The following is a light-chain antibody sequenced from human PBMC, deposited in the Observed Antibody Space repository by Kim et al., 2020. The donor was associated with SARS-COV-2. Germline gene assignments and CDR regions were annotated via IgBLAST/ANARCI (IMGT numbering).Light chain of an antibody. CDR3: QVWNTRDDHWV. Sequence: APGTTAGIPCGRSDVGYKPVHWSRHKPGQAPVLVIQSDSDRASGLPERISGSKSANTATLTISRVEAGDEGDYYCQVWNTRDDHWVFGGGTQLTVL. J-gene: IGLJ2*01. CDR2: SDS. CDR1: DVGYKP. V-gene: IGLV3-21*04.